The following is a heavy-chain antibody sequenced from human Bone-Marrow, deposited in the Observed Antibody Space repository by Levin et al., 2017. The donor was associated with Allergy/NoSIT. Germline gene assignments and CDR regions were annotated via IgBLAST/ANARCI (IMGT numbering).Heavy chain of an antibody. CDR2: ISYDGSNK. D-gene: IGHD3-3*01. CDR1: GFTFSSYS. CDR3: ARDPSRFGTGGYSDN. Sequence: PGGSLRLSCAASGFTFSSYSMQWVRQAPGTGLECVAVISYDGSNKYYADSVKGRFTISRDNSKNTLYLQMNSLRTEDTAVFYCARDPSRFGTGGYSDNWGQGTLVTVSS. V-gene: IGHV3-30-3*01. J-gene: IGHJ4*02.